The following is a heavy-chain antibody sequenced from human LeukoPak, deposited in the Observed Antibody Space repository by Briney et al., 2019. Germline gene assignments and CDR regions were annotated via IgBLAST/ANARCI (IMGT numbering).Heavy chain of an antibody. Sequence: SETLSLTCTVSGGSIKDYYWAWIRQAPGEGLEWIGYISNSGTTDYNPSLKSRVTMSVDTSKNEFSLKLTSVSAADTAMYYCARVVRGAVTSNWFDPWGQATLVTVSS. CDR2: ISNSGTT. V-gene: IGHV4-59*01. CDR1: GGSIKDYY. J-gene: IGHJ5*02. CDR3: ARVVRGAVTSNWFDP. D-gene: IGHD4-17*01.